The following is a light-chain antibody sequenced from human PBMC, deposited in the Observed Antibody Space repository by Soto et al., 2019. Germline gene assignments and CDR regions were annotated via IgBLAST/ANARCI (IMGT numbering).Light chain of an antibody. CDR1: QSISSY. CDR2: AAS. CDR3: QQSYSTPLT. V-gene: IGKV1-39*01. Sequence: DLQMTQSPSSLSASVGDRVTITCRASQSISSYLNWYQQKPGKAPKLLIYAASSLQSGVPSRFSGSGSGTDFTLTISSLPPEDFATYYCQQSYSTPLTFGGGTKVEI. J-gene: IGKJ4*01.